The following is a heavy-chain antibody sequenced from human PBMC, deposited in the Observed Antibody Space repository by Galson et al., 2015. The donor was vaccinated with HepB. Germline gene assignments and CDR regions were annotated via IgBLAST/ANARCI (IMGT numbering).Heavy chain of an antibody. J-gene: IGHJ4*02. CDR2: IIPIFGTA. V-gene: IGHV1-69*13. Sequence: SVKVSCKASGGTFSSYAISWVRQAPGQGLEWMGGIIPIFGTANYAQKFQGRVTITADESTSTAYMELSSLRSEDTAVYYCARDRLRADRGYSYGPPDYWGQGTLVTVSS. CDR1: GGTFSSYA. D-gene: IGHD5-18*01. CDR3: ARDRLRADRGYSYGPPDY.